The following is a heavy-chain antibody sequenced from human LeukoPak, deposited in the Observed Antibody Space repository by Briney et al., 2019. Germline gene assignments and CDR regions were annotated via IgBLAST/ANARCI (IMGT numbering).Heavy chain of an antibody. CDR1: GGSISSGSYY. J-gene: IGHJ6*02. CDR3: ASVSSYSGYDYVDLRNYYYGMDV. V-gene: IGHV4-61*02. D-gene: IGHD5-12*01. CDR2: IYTSGST. Sequence: SETLSLTCTVSGGSISSGSYYWSWIRQPAGKGLEWLGRIYTSGSTNYNPSLKSRVTISVDTSKNQFSLKLSSVTAADTAVYYCASVSSYSGYDYVDLRNYYYGMDVWGQGTTVTVSS.